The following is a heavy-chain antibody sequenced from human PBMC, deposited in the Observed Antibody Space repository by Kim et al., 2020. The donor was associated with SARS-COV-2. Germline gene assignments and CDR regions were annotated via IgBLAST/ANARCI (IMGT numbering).Heavy chain of an antibody. Sequence: GGSLILSCSPSGFSFKNYGMHWVRQAPAKGLEWVAHDGGTRDYGDSVRGRFTISRDNSKNTLYLQMNSRRAEDTGIYYCVRAKDWCFDLWGRGTLVTVSS. CDR3: VRAKDWCFDL. J-gene: IGHJ2*01. V-gene: IGHV3-33*01. CDR2: DGGTR. CDR1: GFSFKNYG.